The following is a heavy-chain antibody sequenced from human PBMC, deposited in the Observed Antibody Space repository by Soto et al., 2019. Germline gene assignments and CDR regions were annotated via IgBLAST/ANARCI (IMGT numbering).Heavy chain of an antibody. CDR3: AIGGNSGGFDY. CDR1: GFTFSSYG. V-gene: IGHV3-30*03. Sequence: QVQLVESGGGVVQPGRSLRLSCAASGFTFSSYGMHWVRQAPGKGLEWVALISYDGNNKYYADSVKGRFTISRDNSKNTLYLQMNSLRAEDTAVYYCAIGGNSGGFDYWGQGTLVTVSS. CDR2: ISYDGNNK. J-gene: IGHJ4*02. D-gene: IGHD2-21*02.